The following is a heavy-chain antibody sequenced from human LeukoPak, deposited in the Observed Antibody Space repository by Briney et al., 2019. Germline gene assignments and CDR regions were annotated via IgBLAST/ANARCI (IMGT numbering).Heavy chain of an antibody. J-gene: IGHJ4*02. V-gene: IGHV6-1*01. CDR3: ARDEYIAYRPKGSDF. D-gene: IGHD6-6*01. Sequence: SQTLSLTCVISGDSVSSNSAAWNWIRQSPSRGLEWLGRTYYRSKWYNDYAASVKSRITIHPDTSKNQFSLQLNSVTSEDTAVYYCARDEYIAYRPKGSDFWGQGTLVTVSA. CDR2: TYYRSKWYN. CDR1: GDSVSSNSAA.